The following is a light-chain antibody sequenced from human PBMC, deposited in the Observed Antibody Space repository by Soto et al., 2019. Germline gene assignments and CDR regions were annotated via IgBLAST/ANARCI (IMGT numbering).Light chain of an antibody. J-gene: IGKJ1*01. Sequence: DIPMTQSPSTLSASVGDRVIITCRASQSISRYLAWYQQKPGKAPNLLIYDASSLESGVPSRFSGSGSGTEFTLTISSLQPDDFATYYCQQYNTYWTFGQGTKVEIK. CDR1: QSISRY. V-gene: IGKV1-5*01. CDR2: DAS. CDR3: QQYNTYWT.